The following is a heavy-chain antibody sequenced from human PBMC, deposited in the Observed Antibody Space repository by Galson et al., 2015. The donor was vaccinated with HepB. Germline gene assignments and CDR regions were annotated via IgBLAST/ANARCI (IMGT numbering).Heavy chain of an antibody. D-gene: IGHD3-3*01. CDR1: GFTVSSNY. V-gene: IGHV3-66*01. J-gene: IGHJ3*02. CDR2: IYSGGST. CDR3: ARDTPPYDFLTGAFDI. Sequence: SLRLSCAASGFTVSSNYMSWVRQAPGKGLEWVSVIYSGGSTYYADSVKGRFTISRDNSKNTLYLQMGSLRAEDMAVYYCARDTPPYDFLTGAFDIWGQGTMVTVSS.